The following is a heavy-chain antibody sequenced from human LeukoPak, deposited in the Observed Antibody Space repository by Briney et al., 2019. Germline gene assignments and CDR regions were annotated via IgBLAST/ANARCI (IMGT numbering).Heavy chain of an antibody. J-gene: IGHJ2*01. CDR2: IYSSGST. Sequence: SETLSLTCAVYGASFTEYYWSWIRQPPGKGLEGIGYIYSSGSTNYNPSLKSRVTISVDTSKNQISLKLSSVTAADTAVYNCARVACSGGSCLLFDLWGRGTLVTVSS. CDR1: GASFTEYY. V-gene: IGHV4-59*01. CDR3: ARVACSGGSCLLFDL. D-gene: IGHD2-15*01.